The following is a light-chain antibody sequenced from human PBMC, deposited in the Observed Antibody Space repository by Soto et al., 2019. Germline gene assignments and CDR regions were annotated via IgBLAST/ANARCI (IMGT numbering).Light chain of an antibody. CDR1: HGISTY. V-gene: IGKV1-39*01. CDR3: QQSYSATWT. J-gene: IGKJ1*01. CDR2: AAS. Sequence: QLTQSPSSLSASVGDIVSITCRGSHGISTYLNWYLQKPGKAPKLLIYAASSLQSGVPSRFSGSGSETDFTLTISSLQPEDFATYSCQQSYSATWTFGQGTKV.